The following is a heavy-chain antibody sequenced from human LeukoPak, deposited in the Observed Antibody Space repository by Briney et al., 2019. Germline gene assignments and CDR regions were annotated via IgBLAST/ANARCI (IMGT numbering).Heavy chain of an antibody. V-gene: IGHV3-7*01. CDR1: GFTLSNYW. CDR2: IKQDGSEK. Sequence: GGSLRLSCAASGFTLSNYWMSWVRRAPGKGLEWVAHIKQDGSEKYYVDSVKGRFTISRDNTKNSLYLQMNSLRAEDTAVFYCARESGVRLGELSSDWGQGTQVTVSS. J-gene: IGHJ4*02. CDR3: ARESGVRLGELSSD. D-gene: IGHD3-16*02.